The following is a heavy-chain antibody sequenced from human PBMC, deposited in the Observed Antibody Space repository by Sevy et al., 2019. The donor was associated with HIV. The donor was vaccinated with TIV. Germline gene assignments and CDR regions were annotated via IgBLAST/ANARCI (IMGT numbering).Heavy chain of an antibody. CDR2: IRSKDATYAT. V-gene: IGHV3-73*01. J-gene: IGHJ3*02. Sequence: GGSLRLSCAASGLRFSESAIHWVRHTSGKGLEWVGRIRSKDATYATAYAASVIGRFTLSRDDSKNMAFLQMNSLRAEDTAVYYCAKDIVVVVGEAFDIWGQGTMVTVSS. CDR1: GLRFSESA. D-gene: IGHD2-15*01. CDR3: AKDIVVVVGEAFDI.